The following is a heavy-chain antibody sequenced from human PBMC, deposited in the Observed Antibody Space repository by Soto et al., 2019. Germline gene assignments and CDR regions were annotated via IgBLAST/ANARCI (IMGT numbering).Heavy chain of an antibody. J-gene: IGHJ6*02. CDR2: IYPADSET. Sequence: PGESLKISCKASGYTFTNYRIGWVRQMPGKGLEWMGLIYPADSETTYSPSFQGQVSMSADRSIRSAFLQWSSLKASDTAIYYCASHPTTSRWAAMDVWRQGTTVTVS. D-gene: IGHD6-13*01. CDR3: ASHPTTSRWAAMDV. CDR1: GYTFTNYR. V-gene: IGHV5-51*01.